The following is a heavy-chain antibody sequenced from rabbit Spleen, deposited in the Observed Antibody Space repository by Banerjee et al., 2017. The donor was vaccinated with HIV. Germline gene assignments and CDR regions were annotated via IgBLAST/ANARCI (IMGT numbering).Heavy chain of an antibody. V-gene: IGHV1S40*01. CDR3: ARDLVSVIGWNFNL. CDR2: INIDTGKS. J-gene: IGHJ4*01. CDR1: GFSFSSSYY. D-gene: IGHD1-1*01. Sequence: QSWEESGGDLVKPGASLTLTCTASGFSFSSSYYSCWVRQATGKELEWIACINIDTGKSGYASWAKGRFMMSRTSSTTVTLQMTSLTAADTATYFCARDLVSVIGWNFNLWGQGTLVTVS.